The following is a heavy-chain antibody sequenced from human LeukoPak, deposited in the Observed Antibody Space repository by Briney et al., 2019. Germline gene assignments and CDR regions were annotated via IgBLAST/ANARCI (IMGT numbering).Heavy chain of an antibody. J-gene: IGHJ3*02. CDR1: GLTFSSYG. CDR3: AKDRRVGATRDDAFDI. Sequence: PGGSLRLSCAASGLTFSSYGMHWVRQAPGKGLEWVAVISYDGSNKYYADSVKGRFTISRDNPKNTLYLQMNSLRAEDTAVYYCAKDRRVGATRDDAFDIWGQGTMVTVSS. D-gene: IGHD1-26*01. V-gene: IGHV3-30*18. CDR2: ISYDGSNK.